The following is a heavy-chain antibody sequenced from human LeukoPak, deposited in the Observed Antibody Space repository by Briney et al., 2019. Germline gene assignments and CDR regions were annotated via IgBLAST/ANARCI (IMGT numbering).Heavy chain of an antibody. V-gene: IGHV4-4*07. Sequence: SETLSLTCAVYGGSFSGYYWSWIRQPAGKGLEWIGRIYTSGSTNYNPSLKSRVTMSVDTSKNQFSLKLSSVTAADTAVYYCARELPVLRFLEWAPYCYYYGMDVWGQGTTVTVSS. CDR2: IYTSGST. J-gene: IGHJ6*02. D-gene: IGHD3-3*01. CDR1: GGSFSGYY. CDR3: ARELPVLRFLEWAPYCYYYGMDV.